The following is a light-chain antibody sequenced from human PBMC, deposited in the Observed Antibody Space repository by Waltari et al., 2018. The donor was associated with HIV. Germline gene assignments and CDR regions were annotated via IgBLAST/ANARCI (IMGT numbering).Light chain of an antibody. CDR1: QDINKY. CDR2: DAS. Sequence: DIQMTQSPSSLSASVGDRVTITCQASQDINKYLNWYQQRLGKAPKLLIYDASNLQTGVPSRFSGAGSGTDFSFNISSLQPEDFATYYCQQNEKLPLTFGEGTRVEIK. J-gene: IGKJ4*01. CDR3: QQNEKLPLT. V-gene: IGKV1-33*01.